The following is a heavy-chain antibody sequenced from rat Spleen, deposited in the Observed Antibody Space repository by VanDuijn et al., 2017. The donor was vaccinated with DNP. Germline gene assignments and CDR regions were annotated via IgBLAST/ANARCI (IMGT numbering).Heavy chain of an antibody. CDR2: IRYDGGST. J-gene: IGHJ2*01. CDR1: GFTFCDYY. CDR3: ARWNSGHFDY. D-gene: IGHD4-3*01. Sequence: EVQLVESGGDLVQPGRSLKLFCAASGFTFCDYYMAWIRQAPTMGLEWVAYIRYDGGSTKYGDSVKGRFTISRDNEKNTLYLQMSSLRSEDMATYYCARWNSGHFDYWGQGVMVPVSS. V-gene: IGHV5-22*01.